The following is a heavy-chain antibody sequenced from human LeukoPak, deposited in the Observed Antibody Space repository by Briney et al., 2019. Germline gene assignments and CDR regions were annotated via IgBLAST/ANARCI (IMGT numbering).Heavy chain of an antibody. V-gene: IGHV6-1*01. J-gene: IGHJ6*02. CDR2: TYYRSKWYN. Sequence: SQTLSFTCAISGDSVSSNSGTWNWIRQSPSRGLEWLGRTYYRSKWYNDYAVSVKSRITINPDTSKNHFSLQLNSVTPDDTAVYYCARGKSKRLDVWGQGTTVTVSS. CDR1: GDSVSSNSGT. CDR3: ARGKSKRLDV. D-gene: IGHD5/OR15-5a*01.